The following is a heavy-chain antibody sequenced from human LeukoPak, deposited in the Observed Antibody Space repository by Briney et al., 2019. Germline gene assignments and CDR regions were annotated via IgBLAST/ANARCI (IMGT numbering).Heavy chain of an antibody. CDR1: GFTFSSYA. V-gene: IGHV3-23*01. Sequence: GGSLRLSCAASGFTFSSYAMYWVRQAPGKGLEWVSGIFGSGGSTHYADSVKGRFTISRDNSRDTVYLQMNSLRAEDTAVYYCAKTTTGYSSGRFPGWPVDYWGQGTLVTVSS. CDR3: AKTTTGYSSGRFPGWPVDY. D-gene: IGHD6-19*01. J-gene: IGHJ4*02. CDR2: IFGSGGST.